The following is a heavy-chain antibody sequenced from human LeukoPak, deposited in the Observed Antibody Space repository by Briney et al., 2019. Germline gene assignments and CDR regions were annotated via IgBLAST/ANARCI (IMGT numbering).Heavy chain of an antibody. CDR1: GFTFSSYS. Sequence: GGSLRLSCAASGFTFSSYSMNWVRQAPGKGLEWVSSISSSNTYINYADSVKGRFTISRDNAKNSLYLQMNSPRAEDTAVYYCARELDPLDYWGQGTLVTVSS. J-gene: IGHJ4*02. CDR3: ARELDPLDY. D-gene: IGHD1-1*01. CDR2: ISSSNTYI. V-gene: IGHV3-21*01.